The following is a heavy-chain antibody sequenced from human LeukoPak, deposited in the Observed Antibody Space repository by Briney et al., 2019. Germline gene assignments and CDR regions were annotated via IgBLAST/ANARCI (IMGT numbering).Heavy chain of an antibody. CDR3: AKFGRDYYDSSPPGDLVY. J-gene: IGHJ4*02. V-gene: IGHV3-30*18. CDR1: GFTFSSYG. Sequence: PGGSLRLSCAASGFTFSSYGMHWVRQVPGKGLEWVAVISYDGSNKYYADSVKGRFTISRDNSKNTLYLQMNSLRAEDTAVYYCAKFGRDYYDSSPPGDLVYWGQGTLVTVSS. CDR2: ISYDGSNK. D-gene: IGHD3-22*01.